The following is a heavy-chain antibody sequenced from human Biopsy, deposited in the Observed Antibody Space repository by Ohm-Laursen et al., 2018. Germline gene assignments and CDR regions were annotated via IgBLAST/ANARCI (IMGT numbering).Heavy chain of an antibody. D-gene: IGHD3-10*02. V-gene: IGHV4-31*03. CDR2: IFYSANT. CDR1: GDSINGGRYY. CDR3: ARLGIGDYFPTFFDF. J-gene: IGHJ4*02. Sequence: TLSLTRTVSGDSINGGRYYWNWIRHHTGKGLEWIENIFYSANTYYNPSLKSRVTISVDTSKNQFSLKLSSVTAADRAVYYCARLGIGDYFPTFFDFWGQGALVTVSS.